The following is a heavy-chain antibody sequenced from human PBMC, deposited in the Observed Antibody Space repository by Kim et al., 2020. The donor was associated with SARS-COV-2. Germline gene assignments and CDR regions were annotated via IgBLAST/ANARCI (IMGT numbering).Heavy chain of an antibody. D-gene: IGHD6-19*01. CDR3: AKRQSSGFYYFDS. V-gene: IGHV3-23*01. Sequence: ADSVKGRFTNSRDTSKNTLYLQMSDLRAEDTAVYYCAKRQSSGFYYFDSWGQGTLVTVSS. J-gene: IGHJ4*02.